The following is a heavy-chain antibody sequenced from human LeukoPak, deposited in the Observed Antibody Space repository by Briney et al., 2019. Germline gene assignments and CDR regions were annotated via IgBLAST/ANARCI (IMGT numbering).Heavy chain of an antibody. CDR3: TRAAGDYYYYYGLDV. D-gene: IGHD6-13*01. Sequence: GGSLKLSCAASGFIFSGSAMHWVRQASGKGLEWVGRIKNKANGYATAYTASVKGRFTISRDDSENTAYLQMNSLKTEDTAVYYCTRAAGDYYYYYGLDVWGQGTTVTVSS. J-gene: IGHJ6*02. V-gene: IGHV3-73*01. CDR1: GFIFSGSA. CDR2: IKNKANGYAT.